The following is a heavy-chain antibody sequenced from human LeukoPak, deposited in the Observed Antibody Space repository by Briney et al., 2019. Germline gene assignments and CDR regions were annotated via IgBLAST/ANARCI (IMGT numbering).Heavy chain of an antibody. Sequence: TGGSLRLSCAASGFTFSSYWMSWVRQAPGKGLEWVANIKQDGSEKYYVDSVKGRFTISRDNAKNSLYLQMNSLRAEDTAVYYCARESGYDSNYFDYWGQGTLVTVSS. V-gene: IGHV3-7*01. D-gene: IGHD5-12*01. CDR1: GFTFSSYW. CDR2: IKQDGSEK. CDR3: ARESGYDSNYFDY. J-gene: IGHJ4*02.